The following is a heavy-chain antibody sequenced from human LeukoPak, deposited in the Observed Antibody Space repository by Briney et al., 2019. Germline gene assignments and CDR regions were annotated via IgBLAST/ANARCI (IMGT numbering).Heavy chain of an antibody. CDR1: GVSIGGYS. CDR3: ARHSVSKNYLEY. V-gene: IGHV4-59*08. Sequence: WETLSLTCAVSGVSIGGYSWSWIRQSPGKGLEWMGFIYNTGSTKYNPSLESRATMSVDTSKNQFSLNLISLTAADTAVYFCARHSVSKNYLEYWGQGILVSVSS. J-gene: IGHJ4*02. CDR2: IYNTGST. D-gene: IGHD2/OR15-2a*01.